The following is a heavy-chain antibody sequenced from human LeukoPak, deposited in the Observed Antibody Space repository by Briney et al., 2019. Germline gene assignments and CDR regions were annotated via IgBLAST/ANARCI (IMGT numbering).Heavy chain of an antibody. D-gene: IGHD3-10*01. CDR2: IYYSGRT. Sequence: SSETLSLTCTVSGGSIISYYWSWIRQPPGKGLEWIAYIYYSGRTNYNPSLKSRVTIPVDTSKNLFSLKLSSVTAADTAVYYCARFPQEVASGSPYGMDVWGQGTTVTVSS. CDR3: ARFPQEVASGSPYGMDV. CDR1: GGSIISYY. J-gene: IGHJ6*02. V-gene: IGHV4-59*01.